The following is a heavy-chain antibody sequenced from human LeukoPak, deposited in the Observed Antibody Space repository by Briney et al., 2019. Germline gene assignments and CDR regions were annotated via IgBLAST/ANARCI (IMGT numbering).Heavy chain of an antibody. CDR1: GFTFSTYE. Sequence: GGSLRLSCVGSGFTFSTYEMNWVRQAPGKGLEWLSFISRGGFEIHYAASVEGRFTISRDDAKNTLYLQMNSLRAEDTAVYYCARDFDYWGQGTLVTVSS. CDR2: ISRGGFEI. V-gene: IGHV3-48*03. J-gene: IGHJ4*02. CDR3: ARDFDY.